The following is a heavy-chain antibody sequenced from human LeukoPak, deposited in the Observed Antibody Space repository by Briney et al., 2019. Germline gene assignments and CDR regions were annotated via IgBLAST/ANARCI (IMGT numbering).Heavy chain of an antibody. J-gene: IGHJ3*02. CDR3: ARALTIYDFWSGYYGAFDI. V-gene: IGHV1-8*03. D-gene: IGHD3-3*01. CDR1: GYTFTGYY. CDR2: MNPNSGNT. Sequence: ASVKVSCKASGYTFTGYYMHWVRQAPGQGLEWMGWMNPNSGNTGYAQKFQGRVTITRNTSISTAYMELSSLRSEDTAVYYCARALTIYDFWSGYYGAFDIWGQGTMVTVSS.